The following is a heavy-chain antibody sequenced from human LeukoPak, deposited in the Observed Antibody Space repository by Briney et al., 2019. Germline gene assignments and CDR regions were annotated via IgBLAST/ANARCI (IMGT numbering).Heavy chain of an antibody. Sequence: PSETLSLTCIVSGDSVSGYYWNWIRQPPGKGLEWIGYTHHSGNTLYNPSLKSRVTISVDTSKNQFSLKLSSVTAADTAVYYCRVYSSSSLDYWGQGTLVTVSS. J-gene: IGHJ4*02. V-gene: IGHV4-59*08. CDR1: GDSVSGYY. CDR2: THHSGNT. D-gene: IGHD6-6*01. CDR3: RVYSSSSLDY.